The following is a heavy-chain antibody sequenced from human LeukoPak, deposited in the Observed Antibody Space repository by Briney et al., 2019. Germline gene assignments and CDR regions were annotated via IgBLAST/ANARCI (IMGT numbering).Heavy chain of an antibody. J-gene: IGHJ5*02. D-gene: IGHD6-19*01. CDR1: GGSFSGYY. CDR2: INHSGST. Sequence: SETLSLTCAVYGGSFSGYYWSWLRQPPGKGLEWIGEINHSGSTNYNPSLKSRVTISVDTSKNQFSLKLSSVTAADTAVYYCARLGGSSGWYRYNWFDPWGQGTLVTGSS. CDR3: ARLGGSSGWYRYNWFDP. V-gene: IGHV4-34*01.